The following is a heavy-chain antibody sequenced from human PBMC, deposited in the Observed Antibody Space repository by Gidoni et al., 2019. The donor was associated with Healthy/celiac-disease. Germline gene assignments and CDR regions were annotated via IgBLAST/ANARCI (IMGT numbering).Heavy chain of an antibody. CDR1: GYTFTGYY. CDR2: INPNSGGT. Sequence: QVQLVQSGAEVKKPGASVKVSCKASGYTFTGYYMHWVRQAPGQGLEWMGWINPNSGGTNYAQKFQGRVTMTRDTSISTAYMELSRLRSDDTAVYYCARDISGLQWLVLRAFDIWGQGTMVTVPS. D-gene: IGHD6-19*01. V-gene: IGHV1-2*02. J-gene: IGHJ3*02. CDR3: ARDISGLQWLVLRAFDI.